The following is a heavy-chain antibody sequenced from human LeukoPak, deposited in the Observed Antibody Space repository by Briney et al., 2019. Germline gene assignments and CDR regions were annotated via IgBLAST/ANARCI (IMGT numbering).Heavy chain of an antibody. Sequence: ASVKVSCKASGYTFTSYGISWVRQAPGQGLEWMGVIDPSAGSTTYAQKFQGRVTMTRDTATSTVYMELSSLRSDDTAVYYCARAHYASSNIKVPFDVWGKGTTVTVSS. D-gene: IGHD3-22*01. J-gene: IGHJ6*04. V-gene: IGHV1-46*01. CDR3: ARAHYASSNIKVPFDV. CDR2: IDPSAGST. CDR1: GYTFTSYG.